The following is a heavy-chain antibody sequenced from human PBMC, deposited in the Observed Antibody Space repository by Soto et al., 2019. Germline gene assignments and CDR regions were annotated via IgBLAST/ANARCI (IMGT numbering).Heavy chain of an antibody. J-gene: IGHJ1*01. CDR2: IYYSGST. Sequence: SEPLSLTCTVSGGSIISGDYYWIRNRQPPGKGLEWIGYIYYSGSTYYNPSLKSRVTISVDTSKNQFSLELSSVTLTDTAVYNCARGPQDGSGGRCYLYFQHWGQGTLVTVSP. CDR1: GGSIISGDYY. CDR3: ARGPQDGSGGRCYLYFQH. D-gene: IGHD2-15*01. V-gene: IGHV4-30-4*01.